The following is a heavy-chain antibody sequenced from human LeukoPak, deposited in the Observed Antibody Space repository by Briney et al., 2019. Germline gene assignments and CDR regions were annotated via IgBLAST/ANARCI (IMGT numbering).Heavy chain of an antibody. D-gene: IGHD1-1*01. Sequence: GGSLRLSCAASGFSFGSYAMGWTRQAPGQGLEWVSTISGSGSHANYAESVKGRFTISRDNSKNTLYLQMHSLIAADTAVYYCGSGPVGTTVPWGQGTLVTVSS. CDR2: ISGSGSHA. CDR3: GSGPVGTTVP. CDR1: GFSFGSYA. J-gene: IGHJ5*02. V-gene: IGHV3-23*01.